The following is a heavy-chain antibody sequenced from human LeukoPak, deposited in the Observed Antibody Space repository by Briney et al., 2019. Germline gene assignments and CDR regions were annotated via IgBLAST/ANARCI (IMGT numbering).Heavy chain of an antibody. CDR2: ISSSSSYI. V-gene: IGHV3-21*01. CDR3: XXXXXXXXYYYYYGMDV. J-gene: IGHJ6*02. CDR1: GFTFSSYS. Sequence: GGSLRLSCAASGFTFSSYSMNWVRQAPGKGLEWVSSISSSSSYIYYADSVKGRFTISRDNAKNSLYLQMNSLRAEDTAVYYXXXXXXXXXYYYYYGMDVWGQGTTVTVSS.